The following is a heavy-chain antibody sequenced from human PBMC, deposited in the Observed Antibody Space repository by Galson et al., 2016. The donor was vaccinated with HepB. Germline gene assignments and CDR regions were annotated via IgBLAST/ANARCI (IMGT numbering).Heavy chain of an antibody. CDR1: GFTFSTYW. CDR2: IKNDGSST. CDR3: ARAQHHVLRFLEWLLWSAFDI. Sequence: LRLSCAASGFTFSTYWMHWVRQAPGKGLVRVARIKNDGSSTSYADSVKGRFTISRDNAKNTLYLQMNSLRAEDTAVYYCARAQHHVLRFLEWLLWSAFDIWGQGTMVTVSS. D-gene: IGHD3-3*01. V-gene: IGHV3-74*01. J-gene: IGHJ3*02.